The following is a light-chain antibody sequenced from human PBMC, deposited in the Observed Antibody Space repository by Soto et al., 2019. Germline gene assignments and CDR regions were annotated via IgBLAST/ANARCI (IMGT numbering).Light chain of an antibody. CDR2: GAS. J-gene: IGKJ2*01. Sequence: DIQMTQSPSSLSASVGDRVTITCRATQSVNRYLNWYQQTPGNAPKLLIYGASSLQSGVPSRFSGSGSGTDFTLTINSLQREDFATYFCQETYTSPHTFGQGTKLEIK. V-gene: IGKV1-39*01. CDR3: QETYTSPHT. CDR1: QSVNRY.